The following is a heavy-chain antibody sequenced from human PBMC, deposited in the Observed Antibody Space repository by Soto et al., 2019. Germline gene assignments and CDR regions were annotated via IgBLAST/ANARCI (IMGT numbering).Heavy chain of an antibody. CDR1: GFTFTSYT. D-gene: IGHD3-22*01. V-gene: IGHV3-21*01. Sequence: PGGSLRLSCAASGFTFTSYTMNWVRQAPGKGLEWVSSISSSSNYIYYADSVKGRFTISRDNAKNSLYLQINSLRAEDTAVYYCARELNYYDSSGYHSTEGAHWGQGTLVTVS. CDR2: ISSSSNYI. CDR3: ARELNYYDSSGYHSTEGAH. J-gene: IGHJ4*02.